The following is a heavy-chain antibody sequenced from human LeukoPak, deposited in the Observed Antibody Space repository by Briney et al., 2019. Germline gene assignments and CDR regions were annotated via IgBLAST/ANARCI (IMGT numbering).Heavy chain of an antibody. D-gene: IGHD2-8*02. V-gene: IGHV4-34*01. CDR2: INHSGST. CDR3: ARGGDSTGWFDP. J-gene: IGHJ5*02. Sequence: SETLSLTCAVSGGSFSGYYWTWIRQPPGKGLEWIGEINHSGSTNYNPSLKSRVTISVDTSKNQFSLKLSSVTAADTAVYYCARGGDSTGWFDPWGQGTLVTVSS. CDR1: GGSFSGYY.